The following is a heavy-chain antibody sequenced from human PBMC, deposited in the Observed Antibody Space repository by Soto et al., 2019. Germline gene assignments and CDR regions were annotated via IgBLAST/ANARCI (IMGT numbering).Heavy chain of an antibody. V-gene: IGHV4-59*11. J-gene: IGHJ5*02. D-gene: IGHD4-17*01. CDR2: IYYSGST. CDR3: ARDAYRTDWFDP. Sequence: PSETLSLTCTVSGGSSNNHYWSWIRQPPGKGLEWIGYIYYSGSTNYNPSLQSRVTISVDTSKNQFSLKLSSVTAADTAVYYCARDAYRTDWFDPWGQGTLVTVSS. CDR1: GGSSNNHY.